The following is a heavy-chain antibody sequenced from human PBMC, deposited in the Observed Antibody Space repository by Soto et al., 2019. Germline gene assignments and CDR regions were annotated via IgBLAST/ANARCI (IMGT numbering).Heavy chain of an antibody. D-gene: IGHD3-16*01. V-gene: IGHV4-30-2*01. CDR2: IYHSGST. Sequence: PSETLSLTCAVSGGSISSGGYSWSWIRQPPGKGLEWIGYIYHSGSTYYNPSLKSRVTISVDRSKNQFSLKLSSVTAADTAVYFCARVPSPFDFYYAMDVWGQGTTVTVSS. CDR3: ARVPSPFDFYYAMDV. J-gene: IGHJ6*02. CDR1: GGSISSGGYS.